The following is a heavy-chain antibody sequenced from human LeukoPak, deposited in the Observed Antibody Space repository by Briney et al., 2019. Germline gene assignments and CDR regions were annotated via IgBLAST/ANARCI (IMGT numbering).Heavy chain of an antibody. CDR1: GYTFSNYG. CDR2: ISGYNGNT. CDR3: ARLCYYDSSGYHHYYYYMDV. V-gene: IGHV1-18*01. J-gene: IGHJ6*03. D-gene: IGHD3-22*01. Sequence: ASVKVSCKASGYTFSNYGITWVRQAPRQGLEWMGWISGYNGNTNYAQKLQGRVTMTTDTSTSTAYMELRSLRSDDTAVYYCARLCYYDSSGYHHYYYYMDVWGKGTTVTISS.